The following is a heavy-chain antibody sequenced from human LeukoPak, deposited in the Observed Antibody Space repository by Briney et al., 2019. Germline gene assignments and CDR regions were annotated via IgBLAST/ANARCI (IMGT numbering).Heavy chain of an antibody. CDR1: GFTFSNYW. D-gene: IGHD5-12*01. V-gene: IGHV3-7*01. CDR3: VRDGGVSGYDLLDY. J-gene: IGHJ4*02. Sequence: GGTLRLSCAASGFTFSNYWRSWVRQAPGKGLEWVAHINQDGSEEHYMDSVKTRFIISRDNAKASLSLQMDSLRAEDTAVYYCVRDGGVSGYDLLDYWGQGTLVTVSS. CDR2: INQDGSEE.